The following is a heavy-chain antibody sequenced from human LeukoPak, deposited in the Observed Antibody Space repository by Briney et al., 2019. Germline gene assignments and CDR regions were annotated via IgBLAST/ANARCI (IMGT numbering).Heavy chain of an antibody. V-gene: IGHV4-4*02. J-gene: IGHJ4*02. D-gene: IGHD3-22*01. CDR1: GGSISSSNW. CDR3: ARRYFDSSGYSRP. Sequence: ASETLSLTCAVSGGSISSSNWWSWVRQPPGKGLEWIGEIYHSGSTNYNPSLKSRVTISVDKSKNQFSLKLSSVTAADTAVYYCARRYFDSSGYSRPWGQGTLVTVSS. CDR2: IYHSGST.